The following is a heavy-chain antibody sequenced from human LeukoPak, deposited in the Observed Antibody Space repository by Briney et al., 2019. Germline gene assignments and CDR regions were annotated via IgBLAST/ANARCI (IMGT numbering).Heavy chain of an antibody. D-gene: IGHD5-18*01. CDR1: GFTFDDYA. CDR3: AKSAQLWLRTAWYFDL. V-gene: IGHV3-9*01. CDR2: ISWNSGSI. Sequence: GRSLRLSCAASGFTFDDYAMHWVRQAPGKGLEWVSGISWNSGSIGYADSEKGRFTISRDNAKNSLYLQMNSLRAEDTALYYCAKSAQLWLRTAWYFDLWGRGTLVTVSS. J-gene: IGHJ2*01.